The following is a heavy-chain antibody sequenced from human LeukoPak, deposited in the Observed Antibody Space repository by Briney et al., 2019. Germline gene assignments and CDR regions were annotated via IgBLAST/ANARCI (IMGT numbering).Heavy chain of an antibody. CDR1: GFTFTNSA. CDR2: LSGSSITT. V-gene: IGHV3-23*01. Sequence: GGSLRPSCAASGFTFTNSAMSWVPEAPGKGLGWGSTLSGSSITTYYADSVKGRFTISRDNSKNTLYLQMISLRAEDTAVYYCAKGIFSSGWSYFDYWGHGTLVTVSS. J-gene: IGHJ4*01. CDR3: AKGIFSSGWSYFDY. D-gene: IGHD6-19*01.